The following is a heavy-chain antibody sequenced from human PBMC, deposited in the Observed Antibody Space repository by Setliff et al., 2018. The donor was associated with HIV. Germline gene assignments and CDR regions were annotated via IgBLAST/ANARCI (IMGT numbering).Heavy chain of an antibody. Sequence: SETLSLTCSVSGGSIGSHYWSWIRQPPGKGLEWIGYIYNSGNYNPSLKSRVIMAVDTSKNEFSLKLSSVTAADTAVYYCARHRRDYYGSGSYAALKRYFDLWGRGTLVTVSS. CDR3: ARHRRDYYGSGSYAALKRYFDL. V-gene: IGHV4-59*08. D-gene: IGHD3-10*01. CDR2: IYNSG. J-gene: IGHJ2*01. CDR1: GGSIGSHY.